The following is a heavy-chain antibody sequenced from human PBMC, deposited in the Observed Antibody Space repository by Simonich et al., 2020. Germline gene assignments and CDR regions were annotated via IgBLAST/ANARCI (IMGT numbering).Heavy chain of an antibody. CDR3: AREDLTGDAFDI. CDR1: GFTFSSYA. CDR2: ISNDESNK. D-gene: IGHD7-27*01. J-gene: IGHJ3*02. Sequence: QVQLVESGGGVVQPGRSLRLSCAASGFTFSSYAMHWVRQAPGKGLEWLAVISNDESNKYYADSVKGRFTISRYNSKNTLYLQINSLRAEDTAVYYCAREDLTGDAFDIWGQGTMVTVSS. V-gene: IGHV3-30*07.